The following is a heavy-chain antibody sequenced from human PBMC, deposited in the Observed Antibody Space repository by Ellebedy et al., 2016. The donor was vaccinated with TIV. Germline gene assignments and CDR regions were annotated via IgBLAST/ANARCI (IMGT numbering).Heavy chain of an antibody. J-gene: IGHJ4*02. Sequence: GGSLRLSCAASGFTFSDYYMSWIRQAPGKGLEWVSAISGSGGSTYYADSVKGRFTISRDNSKNTLYLQMNSLRAEDTAVYYCAKSSSGYYDSSGYYDPGKFDYWGQGTLVTVSS. CDR3: AKSSSGYYDSSGYYDPGKFDY. CDR1: GFTFSDYY. D-gene: IGHD3-22*01. V-gene: IGHV3-23*01. CDR2: ISGSGGST.